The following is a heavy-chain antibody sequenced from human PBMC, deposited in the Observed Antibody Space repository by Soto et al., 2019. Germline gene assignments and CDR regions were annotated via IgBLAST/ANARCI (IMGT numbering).Heavy chain of an antibody. J-gene: IGHJ3*02. CDR3: AIYLFPGWRGGYSPRGDAFDI. V-gene: IGHV3-30*03. CDR1: GFTFSSYG. D-gene: IGHD3-22*01. CDR2: ISYDGSNK. Sequence: GGSLRLSCAASGFTFSSYGMHWVRQAPGKGLEWVAVISYDGSNKYYAESVKGRFTISRDNSKNTIYLQMNRLRAEDTAVYYCAIYLFPGWRGGYSPRGDAFDIWGQGTMVTVSS.